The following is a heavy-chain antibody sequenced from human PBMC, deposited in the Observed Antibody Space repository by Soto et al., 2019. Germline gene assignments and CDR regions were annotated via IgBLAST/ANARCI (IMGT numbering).Heavy chain of an antibody. D-gene: IGHD1-7*01. CDR2: IYYSGST. CDR3: ARVADRFGELELQIDY. CDR1: GGSISSGGYY. J-gene: IGHJ4*02. Sequence: QVQLQESGPGLVKPSQTLSLTCTVSGGSISSGGYYWSWIRQHPGKGLEWIGYIYYSGSTYYNPSLKSRVTISVDTSKNQFSLKLSSVTAADTAVYYCARVADRFGELELQIDYWGQGTLVTVSS. V-gene: IGHV4-31*03.